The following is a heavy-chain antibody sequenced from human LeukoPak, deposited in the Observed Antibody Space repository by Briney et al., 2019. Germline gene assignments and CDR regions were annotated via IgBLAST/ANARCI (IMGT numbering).Heavy chain of an antibody. D-gene: IGHD6-19*01. CDR1: GGSISSSSYY. CDR3: SGRMEQWLGLGVLRAHYFDY. Sequence: PSQTLSLTCTVSGGSISSSSYYWGWIRQPPGKGLEWIRSIYYSGSTYYNPSLKSRVTISVDTSKNQFSLKLSSVTAADTAVYYCSGRMEQWLGLGVLRAHYFDYWGQGTLVTVSS. J-gene: IGHJ4*02. V-gene: IGHV4-39*01. CDR2: IYYSGST.